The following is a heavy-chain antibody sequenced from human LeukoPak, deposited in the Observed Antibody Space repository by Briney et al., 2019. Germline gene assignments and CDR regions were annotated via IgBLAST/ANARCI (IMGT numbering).Heavy chain of an antibody. J-gene: IGHJ5*02. V-gene: IGHV1-2*02. Sequence: ASVKVSCKASGYTFTGYCMHWVRQAPGQGLEWMGWINPNSGGTNYAQKFQGRVTMTRDTSISTAYMELSRLRSDDTAVYYCARADCSGGSCLNWFDPWGQGTLVTVSS. D-gene: IGHD2-15*01. CDR3: ARADCSGGSCLNWFDP. CDR2: INPNSGGT. CDR1: GYTFTGYC.